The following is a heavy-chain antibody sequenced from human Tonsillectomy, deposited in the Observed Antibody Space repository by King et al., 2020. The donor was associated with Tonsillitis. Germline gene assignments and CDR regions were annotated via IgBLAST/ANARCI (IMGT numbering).Heavy chain of an antibody. CDR1: GGSISSGSYY. CDR3: ARGYSYGSEEFDY. CDR2: IYTNGST. V-gene: IGHV4-61*02. J-gene: IGHJ4*02. Sequence: QLQESGPGLVKPSQTLSLTCTVSGGSISSGSYYWSWIRQPAGKGLEWIGRIYTNGSTNYNPPLKSRVTMSVDTSKNQFSLKLRSVTAADTAVYYCARGYSYGSEEFDYWGQGTLVTVCS. D-gene: IGHD5-18*01.